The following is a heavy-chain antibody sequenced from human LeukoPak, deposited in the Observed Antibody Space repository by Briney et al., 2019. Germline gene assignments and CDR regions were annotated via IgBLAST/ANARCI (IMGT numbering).Heavy chain of an antibody. Sequence: ASVKVSCKASGYTFTSYGISWVRQAPGQGLEWMGWISAYNGNTNYAQKLQGRVTMTTDTSTSTAYMELRSLRSDDTAVYYCARDLMVQSIAARLGDNYFDYWGQGTLVTVSS. D-gene: IGHD6-6*01. V-gene: IGHV1-18*01. J-gene: IGHJ4*02. CDR2: ISAYNGNT. CDR3: ARDLMVQSIAARLGDNYFDY. CDR1: GYTFTSYG.